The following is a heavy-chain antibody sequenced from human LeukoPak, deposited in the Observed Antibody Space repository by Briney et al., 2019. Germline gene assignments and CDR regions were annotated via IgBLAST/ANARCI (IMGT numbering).Heavy chain of an antibody. J-gene: IGHJ4*02. Sequence: PSQTLSLTCTVSGGSIRSYCWSWIRQHPGKGLEWIAYIYYSGSTNYNPSLKSRVTISVDKSKNQFSLKLSSVTAADTAVYYCARVVVVVATPVKYFDYWGQGTLVTVSS. CDR3: ARVVVVVATPVKYFDY. CDR2: IYYSGST. D-gene: IGHD2-15*01. CDR1: GGSIRSYC. V-gene: IGHV4-59*12.